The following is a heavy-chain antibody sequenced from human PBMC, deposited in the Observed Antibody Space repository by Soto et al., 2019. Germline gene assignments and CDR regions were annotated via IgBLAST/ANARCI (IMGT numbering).Heavy chain of an antibody. V-gene: IGHV1-69*02. Sequence: QVQLVQSGAEVKKPGSSVKVSCKASGGTFSSYISWVRQAPGQGLEWMGRIIPILGIANYAQKFQGRVTITADKSTGTAYMELSSLRSEDTAVYYCARRLYYDSSGYPLAYWGQGTLVTVSS. CDR3: ARRLYYDSSGYPLAY. J-gene: IGHJ4*02. CDR1: GGTFSSY. D-gene: IGHD3-22*01. CDR2: IIPILGIA.